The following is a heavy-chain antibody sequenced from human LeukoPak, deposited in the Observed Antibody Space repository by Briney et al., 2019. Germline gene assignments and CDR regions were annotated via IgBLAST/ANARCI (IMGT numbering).Heavy chain of an antibody. CDR1: GGSISSYY. D-gene: IGHD3-3*01. Sequence: SETLSLTCTGSGGSISSYYWSWIRQPPGKGLEWIGYIYTSGSTNYNPSLKSRVTISVDTSKNQFSLKLSSVTAADTAVYYCARHGYDFWSGYYAYYYYYMDVWGKGTTVTVSS. CDR3: ARHGYDFWSGYYAYYYYYMDV. J-gene: IGHJ6*03. CDR2: IYTSGST. V-gene: IGHV4-4*09.